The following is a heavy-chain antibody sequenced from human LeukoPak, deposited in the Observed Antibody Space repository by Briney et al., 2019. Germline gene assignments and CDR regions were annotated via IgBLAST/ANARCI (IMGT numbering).Heavy chain of an antibody. CDR1: GDSISSDTYY. J-gene: IGHJ3*02. V-gene: IGHV4-61*02. CDR3: AREYRSGYFYVHDAFDM. Sequence: PSQTLSLTCTVSGDSISSDTYYWNWIRQSAGKGLEWIGRIYTSGDTYYNPSLKSRVTISVDTSKNQFSLKLTSVTAADAAMYYCAREYRSGYFYVHDAFDMWGQGTMVTVSS. CDR2: IYTSGDT. D-gene: IGHD3-22*01.